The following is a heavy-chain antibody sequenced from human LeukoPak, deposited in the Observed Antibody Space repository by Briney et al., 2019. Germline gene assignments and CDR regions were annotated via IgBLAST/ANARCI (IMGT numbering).Heavy chain of an antibody. CDR2: ITGNGGST. V-gene: IGHV3-64*02. J-gene: IGHJ4*02. CDR3: ARDIGPYYYDSSGYYFDY. Sequence: PGGSLRLSCAASGFTFSSYVMHSVRQAPGKGLEYVSAITGNGGSTYYADSVRGRFTISRDNAKNSLYLQMNSLRAEDTAVYYCARDIGPYYYDSSGYYFDYWGQGTLVTVSS. D-gene: IGHD3-22*01. CDR1: GFTFSSYV.